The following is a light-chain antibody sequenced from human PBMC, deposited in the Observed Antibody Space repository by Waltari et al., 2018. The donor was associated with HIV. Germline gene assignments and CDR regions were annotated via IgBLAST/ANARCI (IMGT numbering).Light chain of an antibody. J-gene: IGLJ2*01. CDR2: DVN. Sequence: HSALTQPRSVSGSPGQSVTISCTGTSSDIGAYDYVSWFQKFPGRAPKLLFFDVNKRPSGVPDRVSGFKSGDTASLTISGLQPDDESDYFCSSYGGVASYLIFGGGTTLTVL. V-gene: IGLV2-11*01. CDR1: SSDIGAYDY. CDR3: SSYGGVASYLI.